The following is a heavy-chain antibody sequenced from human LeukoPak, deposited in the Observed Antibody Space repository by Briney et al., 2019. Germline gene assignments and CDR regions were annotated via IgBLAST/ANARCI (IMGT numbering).Heavy chain of an antibody. Sequence: GGSLRLSCAASGFTFSNYNMNWVRQAPGKGLEWVSTISSSSSYIYSADSVKGRFTISRDNAKNSLYLQMYSLRAEDTAVYYCARGDNWSYRFDPWGQGTLVTVSS. V-gene: IGHV3-21*01. J-gene: IGHJ5*02. D-gene: IGHD1-7*01. CDR2: ISSSSSYI. CDR1: GFTFSNYN. CDR3: ARGDNWSYRFDP.